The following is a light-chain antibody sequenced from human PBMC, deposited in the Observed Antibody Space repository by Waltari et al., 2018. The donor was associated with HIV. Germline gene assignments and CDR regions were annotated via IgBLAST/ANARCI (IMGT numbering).Light chain of an antibody. Sequence: QSVLTQPPSVSGAPGQRVTISCTGDSSNIGATYDVPWYQQLPGTAPKLLIYGNNNRPSGVPDRFSGSKSGTSAFLAITGLQAEDEADYYCHSYDSSLSAHVVFGGGTKLTVL. J-gene: IGLJ2*01. V-gene: IGLV1-40*01. CDR3: HSYDSSLSAHVV. CDR2: GNN. CDR1: SSNIGATYD.